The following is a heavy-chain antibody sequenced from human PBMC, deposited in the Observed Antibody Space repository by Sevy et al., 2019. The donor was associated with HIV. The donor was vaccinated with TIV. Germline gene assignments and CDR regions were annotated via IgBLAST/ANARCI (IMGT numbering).Heavy chain of an antibody. J-gene: IGHJ6*02. V-gene: IGHV3-49*03. CDR1: GFTFGDFA. CDR3: TRDGGGGNILASYYYYDMDV. D-gene: IGHD2-21*01. Sequence: GGSLRLSCTTSGFTFGDFAMSWFRQAPGKGREWVGFIRSKDYGGTTEYAAPVKGRFTISRDDSKNIAYMQMNSLKTEDTAVYFCTRDGGGGNILASYYYYDMDVWGQGTTVTVSS. CDR2: IRSKDYGGTT.